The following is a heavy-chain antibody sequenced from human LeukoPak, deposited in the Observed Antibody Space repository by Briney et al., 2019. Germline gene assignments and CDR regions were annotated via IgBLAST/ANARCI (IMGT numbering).Heavy chain of an antibody. CDR1: GFTFSSYS. CDR2: ISSSSSYI. D-gene: IGHD2-8*01. CDR3: ARSFCINGVCYQSAFDI. V-gene: IGHV3-21*01. Sequence: GGFLRLSCAASGFTFSSYSMNWVRQAPGKGLEWVSSISSSSSYIYYADSVKGRFTISRDNSKNTLYLQMNSLRAEDTAVYYCARSFCINGVCYQSAFDIWGQGTMVTVSS. J-gene: IGHJ3*02.